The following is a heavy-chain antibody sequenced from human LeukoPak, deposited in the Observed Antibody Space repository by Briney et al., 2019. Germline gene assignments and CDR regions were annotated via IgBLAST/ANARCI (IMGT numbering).Heavy chain of an antibody. CDR3: ARASSGHSLQYPGGYYYYYMDV. CDR2: ISSSSSYI. V-gene: IGHV3-21*01. J-gene: IGHJ6*03. Sequence: GGSLRLSCAASGFTFSSYSMNWVRQAPGKGLEWVSSISSSSSYIYYADSVKGRFTISRDNAKNSLYLQMNSLRAEDTAVYYCARASSGHSLQYPGGYYYYYMDVWGKGTTVTISS. D-gene: IGHD4-11*01. CDR1: GFTFSSYS.